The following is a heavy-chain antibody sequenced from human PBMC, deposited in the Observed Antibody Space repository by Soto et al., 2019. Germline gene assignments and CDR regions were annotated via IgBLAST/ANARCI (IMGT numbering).Heavy chain of an antibody. J-gene: IGHJ6*02. V-gene: IGHV3-23*01. Sequence: GSLRLSCAASGFTFRSYAMSWVRQAPGKGLEWVSAISGGGGGTYYARSVKGRFTISSDIFKNTLYLEMNSLRAEDTAVYYCAKARNYYGSGSYYPHYYYAMDVWGQGTTVTVSS. CDR2: ISGGGGGT. CDR1: GFTFRSYA. D-gene: IGHD3-10*01. CDR3: AKARNYYGSGSYYPHYYYAMDV.